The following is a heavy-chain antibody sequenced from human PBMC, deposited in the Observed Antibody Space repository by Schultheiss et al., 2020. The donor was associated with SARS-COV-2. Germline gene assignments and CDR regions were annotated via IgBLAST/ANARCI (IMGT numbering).Heavy chain of an antibody. CDR2: IYYSGST. V-gene: IGHV4-31*03. Sequence: SETLSLTCTVSGGSISSGGYYWSWIRQHPGKGLEWIGYIYYSGSTYYNPSLKSRITISIDTSKNQFSLQLSSVTAADTAVYYCARGGCSSSRCYGELDPWGQGTLVTVSS. CDR3: ARGGCSSSRCYGELDP. J-gene: IGHJ5*02. D-gene: IGHD2-2*01. CDR1: GGSISSGGYY.